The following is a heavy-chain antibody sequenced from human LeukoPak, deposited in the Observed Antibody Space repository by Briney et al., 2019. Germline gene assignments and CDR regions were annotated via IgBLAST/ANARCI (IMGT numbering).Heavy chain of an antibody. CDR2: IYYSGST. CDR1: GGSISSSSYY. CDR3: ARGSGYYDY. D-gene: IGHD3-3*01. V-gene: IGHV4-39*07. Sequence: PSETLSLTCTVSGGSISSSSYYWGWIRQPPGKGLEWIGSIYYSGSTYYNPSLKSRVTMSVDTSKNQFSLKLSSVAAADTAVYYCARGSGYYDYWGQGTLVTVSS. J-gene: IGHJ4*02.